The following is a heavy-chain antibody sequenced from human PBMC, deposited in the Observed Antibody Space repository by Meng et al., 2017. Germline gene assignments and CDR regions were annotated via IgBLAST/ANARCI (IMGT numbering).Heavy chain of an antibody. J-gene: IGHJ6*02. CDR1: GGTFSSYT. Sequence: SVKVSCKASGGTFSSYTINWVRQAPGQGLEWMGRIIPILGIANYAQKFQGRVTITADNSTSTAYMELSSLRSEDTAVYYCAREWYSSSWFLPDYYYGMDVWGQGTTVTVSS. CDR2: IIPILGIA. CDR3: AREWYSSSWFLPDYYYGMDV. V-gene: IGHV1-69*04. D-gene: IGHD6-13*01.